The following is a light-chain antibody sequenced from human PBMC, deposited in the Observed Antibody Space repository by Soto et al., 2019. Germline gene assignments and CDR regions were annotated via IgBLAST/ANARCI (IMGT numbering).Light chain of an antibody. Sequence: DIQMTQSPSTLSASVGDRVTITCRASQSISSWLAWYQQKPGKAPKLLIYDASSLESGVPSRFSGSGSGTEFTLTISSLQPDDFATYYCQQHRTFGQGTKVDI. V-gene: IGKV1-5*01. CDR1: QSISSW. CDR2: DAS. CDR3: QQHRT. J-gene: IGKJ1*01.